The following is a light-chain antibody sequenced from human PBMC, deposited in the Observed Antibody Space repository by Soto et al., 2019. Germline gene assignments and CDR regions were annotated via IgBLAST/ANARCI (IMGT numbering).Light chain of an antibody. CDR1: QGISSY. J-gene: IGKJ4*01. V-gene: IGKV1-9*01. CDR2: GAS. Sequence: DIQLTQSPSFLSASVGDRVTITCRTSQGISSYLAWYHQKPGKAPKLLIYGASTLQSGAPSRFSGSGSGTDFTLTISSLQPEDFATYYCQQLNKYPSTFGGGTKVDIK. CDR3: QQLNKYPST.